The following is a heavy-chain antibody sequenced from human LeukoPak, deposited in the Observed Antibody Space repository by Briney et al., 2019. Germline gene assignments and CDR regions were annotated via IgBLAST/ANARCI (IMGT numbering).Heavy chain of an antibody. CDR3: ARESSGWFYFDY. V-gene: IGHV4-4*07. CDR2: IYASGST. J-gene: IGHJ4*02. D-gene: IGHD6-19*01. Sequence: PXETLSLTCTVSGGSISSYYWSWVRQPXGKGLEWIGRIYASGSTNYNPSLKSRVTMSVDTSKNQFSLKLSSVTAADTAVYFCARESSGWFYFDYWGQGALVTVSS. CDR1: GGSISSYY.